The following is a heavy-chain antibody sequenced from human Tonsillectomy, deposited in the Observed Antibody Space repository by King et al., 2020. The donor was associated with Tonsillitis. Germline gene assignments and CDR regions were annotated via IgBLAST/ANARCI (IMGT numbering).Heavy chain of an antibody. CDR1: GGSISSGGYS. D-gene: IGHD5-24*01. J-gene: IGHJ4*02. CDR3: ARSYDPDGYASYFAS. Sequence: LQLQESGSGLVKPSQTLSLTCAVSGGSISSGGYSWNWIRQPPGKGLEWIGYTYYSGNTYYNPSLKSRVSISVDRSKNQFSLKLSSVTAADTAVYYCARSYDPDGYASYFASWGQGTLVTVS. V-gene: IGHV4-30-2*01. CDR2: TYYSGNT.